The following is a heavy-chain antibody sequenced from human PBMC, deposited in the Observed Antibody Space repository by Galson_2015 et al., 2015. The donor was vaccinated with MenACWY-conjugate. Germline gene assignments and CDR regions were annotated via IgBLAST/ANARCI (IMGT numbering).Heavy chain of an antibody. J-gene: IGHJ2*01. CDR2: ISNTGRDT. V-gene: IGHV3-23*01. Sequence: SLRLSCAASGYTFNSYAMMWVRQAPGKGPEWVSAISNTGRDTYYSDSVRGRFAISRDNSKNTLYLQMYSLRAKDTAVYCCTKAYSYYWYFDLWGRGALVTVSS. D-gene: IGHD4-11*01. CDR1: GYTFNSYA. CDR3: TKAYSYYWYFDL.